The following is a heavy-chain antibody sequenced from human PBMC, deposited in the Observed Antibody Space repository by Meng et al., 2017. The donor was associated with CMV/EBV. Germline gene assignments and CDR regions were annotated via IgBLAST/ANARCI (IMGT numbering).Heavy chain of an antibody. CDR3: ATRVVPAAIEILAFDI. CDR2: INPNSGGT. Sequence: ASVKVSCKASGYTFTGYYMHWVRQAPGQGLEWMGWINPNSGGTNYAQKFQGRVTMTRDTSISTAYMELSRLRSDDTAVYYCATRVVPAAIEILAFDIWGQGTMVTVSS. J-gene: IGHJ3*02. D-gene: IGHD2-2*02. CDR1: GYTFTGYY. V-gene: IGHV1-2*02.